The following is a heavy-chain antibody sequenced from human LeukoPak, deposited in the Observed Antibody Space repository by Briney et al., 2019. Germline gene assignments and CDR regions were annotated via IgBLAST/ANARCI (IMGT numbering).Heavy chain of an antibody. CDR3: ARGFRRVDY. J-gene: IGHJ4*02. Sequence: SETLSLTCAVYGGSFSGYYWSWIRQPPGKGLEWIGEINHSGSTNYNPSLKSRATISVDTSKNQFSLKLSSVTAADTAVYYCARGFRRVDYWGQGTLVTVSS. CDR1: GGSFSGYY. CDR2: INHSGST. V-gene: IGHV4-34*01.